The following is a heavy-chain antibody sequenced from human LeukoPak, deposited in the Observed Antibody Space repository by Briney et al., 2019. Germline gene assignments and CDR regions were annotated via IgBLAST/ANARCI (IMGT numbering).Heavy chain of an antibody. V-gene: IGHV4-39*01. Sequence: PSETLSLTCIVSGGSISSSNYYWGWIRQPPGKGLEWIGSISYSGTTYYNPSLNGRVTISVDTSKNQFSLRLSSVTVADTAVYYCARHRRGDCSSASCYTDYWGQGTLVTVSS. CDR2: ISYSGTT. CDR3: ARHRRGDCSSASCYTDY. J-gene: IGHJ4*02. CDR1: GGSISSSNYY. D-gene: IGHD2-2*02.